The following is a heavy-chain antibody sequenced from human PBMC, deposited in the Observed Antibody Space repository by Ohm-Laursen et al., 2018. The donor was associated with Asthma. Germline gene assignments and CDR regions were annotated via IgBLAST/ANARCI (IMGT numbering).Heavy chain of an antibody. Sequence: SETLSLTCTVSGDPISDTYTWGWVRQPPGKGLEYIGTISYSGTPYDNPSLRSRVTISVDTSKTQFSLKVSSVTAADTAVYYCLRSRTRGAFDYWGQGRLVTVSS. CDR3: LRSRTRGAFDY. J-gene: IGHJ4*02. D-gene: IGHD1-1*01. CDR1: GDPISDTYT. V-gene: IGHV4-39*01. CDR2: ISYSGTP.